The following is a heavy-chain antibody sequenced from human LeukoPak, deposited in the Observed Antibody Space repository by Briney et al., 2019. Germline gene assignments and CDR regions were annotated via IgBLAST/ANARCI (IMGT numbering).Heavy chain of an antibody. CDR1: GYTFTSYY. CDR3: ARDLQEGGVVAGYFDY. D-gene: IGHD6-19*01. J-gene: IGHJ4*02. V-gene: IGHV1-46*01. CDR2: INPSGGST. Sequence: ASVKVSCKASGYTFTSYYMHWVRQAPGQGLEWMGIINPSGGSTSYAQKFQGRVTMTRDMSTSTVYMELSSLRSEDTAVYYCARDLQEGGVVAGYFDYWGQGTLVTVSS.